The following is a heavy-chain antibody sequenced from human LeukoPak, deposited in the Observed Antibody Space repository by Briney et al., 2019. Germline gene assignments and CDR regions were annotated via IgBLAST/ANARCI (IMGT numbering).Heavy chain of an antibody. J-gene: IGHJ4*02. Sequence: ASVTVSCKASGYTFTGYYMYWVRQAPGQGLEWMGWINPNSGGTNYAQKFQGRVTMTRDTSISTAYMELSSLRSDDTAVYYCASRGEGSSWTFDYWGQGTLVTVSS. D-gene: IGHD6-13*01. CDR2: INPNSGGT. CDR1: GYTFTGYY. CDR3: ASRGEGSSWTFDY. V-gene: IGHV1-2*02.